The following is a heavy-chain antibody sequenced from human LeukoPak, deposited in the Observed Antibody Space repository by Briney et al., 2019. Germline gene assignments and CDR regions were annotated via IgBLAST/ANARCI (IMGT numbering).Heavy chain of an antibody. CDR1: GYTFASYY. J-gene: IGHJ5*02. CDR2: INPSGGST. CDR3: ARVWFPGIAADTTGYNWFDP. V-gene: IGHV1-46*01. Sequence: ASVKVSCKASGYTFASYYMHWVRQAPGQGLEWMGIINPSGGSTSYAQKFQGRVTMTRDTSTSTAYMELSSLRSEDTAVYYCARVWFPGIAADTTGYNWFDPWGQGTLVTVSS. D-gene: IGHD6-13*01.